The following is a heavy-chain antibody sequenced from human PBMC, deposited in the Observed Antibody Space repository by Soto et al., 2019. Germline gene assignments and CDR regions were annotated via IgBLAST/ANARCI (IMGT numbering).Heavy chain of an antibody. CDR1: GGSFSGYY. CDR3: ARGVEAAVPPKAGWFDP. J-gene: IGHJ5*02. V-gene: IGHV4-34*01. CDR2: INHSGST. D-gene: IGHD6-13*01. Sequence: SETLSLTCAVYGGSFSGYYWSWIRQPPGKGLEWIGEINHSGSTNYNPSLKSRVTISVDTSKNQFSLKLSSVTAADTAVYYCARGVEAAVPPKAGWFDPWGQGTLVTVS.